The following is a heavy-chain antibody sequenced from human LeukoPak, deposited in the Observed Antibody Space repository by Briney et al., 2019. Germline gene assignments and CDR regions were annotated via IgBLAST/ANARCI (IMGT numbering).Heavy chain of an antibody. Sequence: SETLTLTCSVSGGSISSTGYYWGWIRQPPGKGLECIGSIYYSGSTYHNPSLKSRVTISVDTSKNQVSLKLSSVTAADTAVYYCARHRGYSYGYIDYWGQGTLVTVSS. D-gene: IGHD5-18*01. CDR3: ARHRGYSYGYIDY. CDR1: GGSISSTGYY. V-gene: IGHV4-39*01. CDR2: IYYSGST. J-gene: IGHJ4*02.